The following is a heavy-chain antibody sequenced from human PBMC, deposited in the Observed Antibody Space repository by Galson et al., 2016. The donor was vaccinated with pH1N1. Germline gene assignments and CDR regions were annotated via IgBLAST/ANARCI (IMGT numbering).Heavy chain of an antibody. CDR1: GYTFTGSY. CDR3: ARQWFGELLYYYKQGMDV. J-gene: IGHJ6*02. CDR2: INPKDGDT. V-gene: IGHV1-2*02. D-gene: IGHD3-10*01. Sequence: SVKVSCKASGYTFTGSYLHWVRQAPGQGLEWMGSINPKDGDTSYAEKFQDRVTMTSDTSITTGYMELRRLRSDAPALNYCARQWFGELLYYYKQGMDVWGQGTTVTVSS.